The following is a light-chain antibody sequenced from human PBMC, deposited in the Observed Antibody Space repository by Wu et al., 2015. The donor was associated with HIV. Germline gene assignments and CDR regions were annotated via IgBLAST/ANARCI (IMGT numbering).Light chain of an antibody. V-gene: IGKV3-20*01. J-gene: IGKJ3*01. CDR3: QQYGRSPDT. CDR1: QSIENNY. Sequence: EIVLTQSPGTLSLSPGERATLSCRTSQSIENNYLAWYQQKPGQAPRLLFYGASSRATGTPARFSGSGSGTDFTLTITRLEPEDSAVYYCQQYGRSPDTFGPGPEWKSN. CDR2: GAS.